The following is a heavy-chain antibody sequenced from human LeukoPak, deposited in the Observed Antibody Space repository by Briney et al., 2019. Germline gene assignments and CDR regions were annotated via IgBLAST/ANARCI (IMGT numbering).Heavy chain of an antibody. J-gene: IGHJ5*02. D-gene: IGHD3-3*01. CDR2: IYYSGST. V-gene: IGHV4-59*06. CDR1: GGSFSGYY. CDR3: GGFGGVIGSNWVDP. Sequence: SETLSLTCAFHGGSFSGYYWSWIRQPPGKGLEWIGYIYYSGSTYYNPSLKSRVTISVDTSKNQFSLKLSSVTAADTAVYYCGGFGGVIGSNWVDPWGQGTLVTVSS.